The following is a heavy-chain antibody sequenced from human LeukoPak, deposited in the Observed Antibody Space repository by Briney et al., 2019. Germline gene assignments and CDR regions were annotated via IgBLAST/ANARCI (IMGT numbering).Heavy chain of an antibody. CDR3: ARDPYVSGSYGWLDP. Sequence: ASVKVSCKAYGYTFTGYYIHWVRQAPGQGLEWMGRINPNSGDTNYAQKFQDRVTMTRDTSISTAYIELSNLSSDDTAVYYCARDPYVSGSYGWLDPWGQGTPVTVSS. J-gene: IGHJ5*02. V-gene: IGHV1-2*06. D-gene: IGHD3-10*01. CDR1: GYTFTGYY. CDR2: INPNSGDT.